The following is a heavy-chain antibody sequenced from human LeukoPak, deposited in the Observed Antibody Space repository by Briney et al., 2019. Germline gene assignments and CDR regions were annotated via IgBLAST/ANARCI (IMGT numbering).Heavy chain of an antibody. CDR2: IYYSGST. CDR3: ARDTSGSYPPEYFQH. CDR1: GGSISTYY. J-gene: IGHJ1*01. V-gene: IGHV4-59*01. D-gene: IGHD1-26*01. Sequence: SETLSLTCTVSGGSISTYYWTWIRQPPGKGLEWIGYIYYSGSTNYIPSLKSRVTISVDTSKNQFSLKLSSVTAADTAVYYCARDTSGSYPPEYFQHWGQGTLVTVSS.